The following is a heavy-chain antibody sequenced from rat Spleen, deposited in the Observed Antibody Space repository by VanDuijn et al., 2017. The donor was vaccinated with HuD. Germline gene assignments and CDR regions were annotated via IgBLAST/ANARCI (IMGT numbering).Heavy chain of an antibody. CDR1: GFTFSDYF. D-gene: IGHD1-11*01. Sequence: EVQLVESDGGLLQPGRSLKLSCSASGFTFSDYFMAWVRQAPTKGLEWVASISETGGSIYYPDSVKGRFTISRDNAKSTLYLQMDSLRSEDTATYYCTRGPATTEGPLTLGYWGQGVMVTVSS. CDR2: ISETGGSI. CDR3: TRGPATTEGPLTLGY. J-gene: IGHJ2*01. V-gene: IGHV5-20*01.